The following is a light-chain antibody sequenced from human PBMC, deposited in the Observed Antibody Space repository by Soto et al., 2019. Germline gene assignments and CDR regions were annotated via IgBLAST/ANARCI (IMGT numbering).Light chain of an antibody. V-gene: IGKV1-5*01. J-gene: IGKJ4*01. CDR3: QQYMSSFS. CDR2: DAS. CDR1: QSIYIW. Sequence: EIQMTQSPSTLSASVGDRVTLTCRASQSIYIWLAWYQQKPGKAPKALIYDASTLESGVPSRFSGGGSGTEFTLTISSLQPDDFATYYCQQYMSSFSFGGGTKVETK.